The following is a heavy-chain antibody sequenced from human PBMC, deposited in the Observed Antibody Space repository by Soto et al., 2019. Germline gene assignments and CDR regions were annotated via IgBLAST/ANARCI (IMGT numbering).Heavy chain of an antibody. CDR1: GGXISSYY. Sequence: SETLSLTCTVSGGXISSYYWSWIRQPPGKGLEWIGYIYYSGSTNYNPSLKSRVTISVDTSKNQFSLKLSSVTAADTAVYYCAREGGYLRSLDYWGQGTLVTVSS. D-gene: IGHD4-17*01. J-gene: IGHJ4*02. V-gene: IGHV4-59*01. CDR3: AREGGYLRSLDY. CDR2: IYYSGST.